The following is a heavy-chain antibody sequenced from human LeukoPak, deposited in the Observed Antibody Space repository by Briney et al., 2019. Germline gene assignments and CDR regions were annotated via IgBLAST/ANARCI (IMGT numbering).Heavy chain of an antibody. V-gene: IGHV3-48*01. CDR3: ARNGNTPGLGESFDY. CDR2: ISSSSSTI. CDR1: GFTFSSYS. J-gene: IGHJ4*02. Sequence: PPGGSLRLSCAASGFTFSSYSMNWVRQAPGKGLEWVSYISSSSSTIYYADSVKGRFTISRDDAKNSLYLQMNSLRAEDTAVYYCARNGNTPGLGESFDYWGQGTLVTVSS. D-gene: IGHD3-16*01.